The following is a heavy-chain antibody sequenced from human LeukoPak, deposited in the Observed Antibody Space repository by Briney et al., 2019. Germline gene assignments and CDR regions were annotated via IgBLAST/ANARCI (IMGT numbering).Heavy chain of an antibody. Sequence: ASVKVSCKASGYTFSSYGISWVRQPPGQGLEWMGWISVYNGDTDYVQKFQGRVTVTTDRTTSTAYMELRSLRSEDMAVYYCAKVGRWLDRDALDIWGQGTMVTVSS. J-gene: IGHJ3*02. CDR1: GYTFSSYG. CDR3: AKVGRWLDRDALDI. V-gene: IGHV1-18*03. CDR2: ISVYNGDT. D-gene: IGHD6-19*01.